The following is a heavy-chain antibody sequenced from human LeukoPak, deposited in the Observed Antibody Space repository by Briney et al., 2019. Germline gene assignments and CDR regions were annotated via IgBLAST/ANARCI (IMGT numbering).Heavy chain of an antibody. CDR1: GFTFSSYS. Sequence: PGGSLRLSCAASGFTFSSYSMNWVRQAPGKGLEWVSYISSSSSTIYYADSVKGRFTISRDNAKNSLYLQMNSLRAEDTAVYYCARVDETSGAWGHYFDYWGQGTLVTVSS. J-gene: IGHJ4*02. CDR2: ISSSSSTI. D-gene: IGHD3-16*01. V-gene: IGHV3-48*04. CDR3: ARVDETSGAWGHYFDY.